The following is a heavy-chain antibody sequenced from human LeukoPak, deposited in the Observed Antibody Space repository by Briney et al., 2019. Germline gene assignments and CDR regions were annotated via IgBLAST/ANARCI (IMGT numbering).Heavy chain of an antibody. Sequence: GASLRLSCAASGFTFSSYAMSWVRQAPGKGLEWVSAISGSGGSTYYADSVKGRFTTSRDNSKNTLYLQMNSLRAEDTAVYYCAKDVAAAGPQDYYYYYGMDVWGQGTTVTVSS. CDR1: GFTFSSYA. CDR2: ISGSGGST. D-gene: IGHD6-13*01. V-gene: IGHV3-23*01. J-gene: IGHJ6*02. CDR3: AKDVAAAGPQDYYYYYGMDV.